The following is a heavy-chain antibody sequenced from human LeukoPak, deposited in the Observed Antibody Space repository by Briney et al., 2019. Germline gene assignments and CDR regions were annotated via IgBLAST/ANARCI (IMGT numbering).Heavy chain of an antibody. CDR2: IYYTGST. CDR3: ARGLSGDSYGFEY. J-gene: IGHJ4*02. CDR1: DGSISYNY. V-gene: IGHV4-4*07. D-gene: IGHD5-18*01. Sequence: SETLSLTCIVSDGSISYNYWSWIRQSAGKGLELIGRIYYTGSTNYNPSLRSRVTMSVDTSKNQFSLMLSSVAAADTAVYYCARGLSGDSYGFEYWGQGTLVTVSS.